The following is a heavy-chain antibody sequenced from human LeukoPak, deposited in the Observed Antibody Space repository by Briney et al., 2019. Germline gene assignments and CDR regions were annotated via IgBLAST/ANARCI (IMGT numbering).Heavy chain of an antibody. CDR2: ISYDGSNK. CDR1: GFTFSSYA. Sequence: GGSLRLSCAASGFTFSSYAMHWVRQAPGKGLEWVAVISYDGSNKYYADSVKGRFTISRDNSKNTLYLQMNSLRAEDTAVYYCAREKFYYDFWSGYYTYFDYWGQGTLVTVSS. J-gene: IGHJ4*02. V-gene: IGHV3-30-3*01. CDR3: AREKFYYDFWSGYYTYFDY. D-gene: IGHD3-3*01.